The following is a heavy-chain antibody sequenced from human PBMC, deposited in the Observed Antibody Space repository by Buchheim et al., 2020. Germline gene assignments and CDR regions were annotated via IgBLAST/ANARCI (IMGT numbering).Heavy chain of an antibody. V-gene: IGHV4-34*01. CDR1: GGSFSGYY. J-gene: IGHJ6*03. CDR2: INHSGST. Sequence: QVQLQQWGAGLLKPSETLSLTCVVYGGSFSGYYWTWIRQTPGKGPEWIGEINHSGSTNYNPSLKSRVAISVDTSKNQFSLKLSSVTAADTAVYYCARARGNFGRNLLRYQSYYMDVWGKGTT. D-gene: IGHD3-9*01. CDR3: ARARGNFGRNLLRYQSYYMDV.